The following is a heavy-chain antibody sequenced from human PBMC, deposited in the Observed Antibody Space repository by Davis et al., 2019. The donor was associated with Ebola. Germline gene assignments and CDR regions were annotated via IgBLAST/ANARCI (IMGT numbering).Heavy chain of an antibody. D-gene: IGHD6-13*01. V-gene: IGHV3-30*18. Sequence: GESLKISCAASGFTFSSYGMHWVRQAPGKGLEWVAVISYDGSNKYYADSVKGRFTISRDNSKNTLYLQMNSLRAEDTAVYYCAKDRSSLNPYFDYWGQGTLVTVSS. CDR2: ISYDGSNK. CDR1: GFTFSSYG. CDR3: AKDRSSLNPYFDY. J-gene: IGHJ4*02.